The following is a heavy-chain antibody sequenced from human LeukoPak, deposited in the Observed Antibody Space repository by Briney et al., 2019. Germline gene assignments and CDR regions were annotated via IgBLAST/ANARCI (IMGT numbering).Heavy chain of an antibody. Sequence: TGESLKISCKGSGYSFTSYWIGWVRQMPGKGLEWMGIIYPGDSDTRYSPSFQGQVTISADKSISTAYLQLSSLKASDTAMYYCARQHYYYDSSGYYNDAFGIWGQGTMVTVSS. CDR2: IYPGDSDT. D-gene: IGHD3-22*01. CDR1: GYSFTSYW. V-gene: IGHV5-51*01. J-gene: IGHJ3*02. CDR3: ARQHYYYDSSGYYNDAFGI.